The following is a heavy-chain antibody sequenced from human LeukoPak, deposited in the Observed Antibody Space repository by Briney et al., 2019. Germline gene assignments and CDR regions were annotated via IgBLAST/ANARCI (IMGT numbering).Heavy chain of an antibody. CDR1: ESTFSSYG. CDR2: ISPGGGTT. CDR3: AKSRSGSANWALRIFDN. D-gene: IGHD3-10*01. J-gene: IGHJ4*02. Sequence: GGSLRLSCAASESTFSSYGMSWVRQAPGRGLEWVSSISPGGGTTYYADSVKGRFTISRDNSENTLYVEMNSLRAEDTAIYYCAKSRSGSANWALRIFDNWGQGTLVSVSS. V-gene: IGHV3-23*01.